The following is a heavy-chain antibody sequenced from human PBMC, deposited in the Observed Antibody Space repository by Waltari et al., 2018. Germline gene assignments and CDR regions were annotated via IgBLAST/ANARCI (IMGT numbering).Heavy chain of an antibody. V-gene: IGHV4-38-2*01. CDR3: ATKTGYYDSSGWGSMDV. Sequence: QVQLQESGPGLVKPSETLSLTCAVSGYSISSGYYWGWIRQPPGKGLEWIGSIYHSGSTDSNPSLKSRVTISVDTSKNQFSLKLSSVTAADTAVYYCATKTGYYDSSGWGSMDVWGQGTTVTVSS. CDR1: GYSISSGYY. D-gene: IGHD3-22*01. J-gene: IGHJ6*02. CDR2: IYHSGST.